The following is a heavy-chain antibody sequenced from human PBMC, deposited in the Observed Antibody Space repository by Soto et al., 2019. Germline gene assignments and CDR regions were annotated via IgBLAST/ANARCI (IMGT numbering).Heavy chain of an antibody. Sequence: GGYLRLSCTVYGYACNNSGINWARQAPGTGMGWVSSISKSDYTYYSDSVKGRFTIARDNAKNAVALQMNTLRVEEMAVYYWACEHIIRIAAVSYSWGRGT. CDR2: ISKSDYT. CDR3: ACEHIIRIAAVSYS. CDR1: GYACNNSG. J-gene: IGHJ4*02. V-gene: IGHV3-21*01. D-gene: IGHD6-6*01.